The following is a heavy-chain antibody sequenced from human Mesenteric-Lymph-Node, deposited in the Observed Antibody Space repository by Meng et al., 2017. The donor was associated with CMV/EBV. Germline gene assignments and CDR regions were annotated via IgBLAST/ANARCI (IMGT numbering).Heavy chain of an antibody. D-gene: IGHD6-6*01. CDR3: VKGRGRSSGYDFAY. J-gene: IGHJ4*02. CDR1: GFTFSYYE. V-gene: IGHV3-48*03. Sequence: LSLTCAASGFTFSYYEMDWVRQAPGAGLEWVSFISDSGSKIYYEDSVKGRVTISRDNAQNSPYLQMDSLRVEDTAVFYCVKGRGRSSGYDFAYWGQGTLVTVSS. CDR2: ISDSGSKI.